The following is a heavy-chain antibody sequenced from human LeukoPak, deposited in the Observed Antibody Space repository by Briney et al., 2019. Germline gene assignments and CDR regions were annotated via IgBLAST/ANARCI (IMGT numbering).Heavy chain of an antibody. V-gene: IGHV3-9*01. J-gene: IGHJ4*02. Sequence: GGSLRLSCAASGFTFSSYAMSWVRQAPGKRLEWVSGISWNSGIITYADSVKGRFTISRDNAKNSLYLQMNSLKPEDSALYYCAKDIGSGYYYYFKNWGQGTLVTVSS. D-gene: IGHD3-22*01. CDR1: GFTFSSYA. CDR2: ISWNSGII. CDR3: AKDIGSGYYYYFKN.